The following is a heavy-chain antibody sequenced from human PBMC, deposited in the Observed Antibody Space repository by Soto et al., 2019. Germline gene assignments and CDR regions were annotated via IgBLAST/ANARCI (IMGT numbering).Heavy chain of an antibody. J-gene: IGHJ4*02. D-gene: IGHD3-22*01. Sequence: EVQLVESGGGLVQPGGSLRLSCVASGFTFSRFWMHWVRQAPGKGLVWVSRINSDRSTITYADLVKGRFTISSDNAKNTLFLQMNSLRAEDTAVYYCARGSYDSRGGYYFDSWGQGTLVTVSS. CDR2: INSDRSTI. CDR1: GFTFSRFW. V-gene: IGHV3-74*03. CDR3: ARGSYDSRGGYYFDS.